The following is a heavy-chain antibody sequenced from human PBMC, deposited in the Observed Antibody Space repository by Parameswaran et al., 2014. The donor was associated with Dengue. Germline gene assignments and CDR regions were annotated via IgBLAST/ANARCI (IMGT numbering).Heavy chain of an antibody. Sequence: WIRQPPGKGLEWVAVISYDGSNKYYAGSVRGRFTISRDNSKNTLSLQMISLRADDTAVYYCASGPPKWELEDSYYYYMDVWGRGTTVTVSS. CDR3: ASGPPKWELEDSYYYYMDV. CDR2: ISYDGSNK. V-gene: IGHV3-30-3*01. D-gene: IGHD1-26*01. J-gene: IGHJ6*03.